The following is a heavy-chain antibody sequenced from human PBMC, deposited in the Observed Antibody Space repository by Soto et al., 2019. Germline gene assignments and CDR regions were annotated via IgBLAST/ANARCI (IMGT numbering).Heavy chain of an antibody. CDR3: ARGGIVVVPAAIGSYYFDY. J-gene: IGHJ4*02. CDR2: INAGNGNT. CDR1: GYTFTSYA. D-gene: IGHD2-2*01. Sequence: ASVKVSCKASGYTFTSYAMHWVRQAPGQRLEWMGWINAGNGNTKYSQKFQGRVTITRDTSASTAYMELSSLRSEDTAVFFCARGGIVVVPAAIGSYYFDYWGQGTLVTVSS. V-gene: IGHV1-3*01.